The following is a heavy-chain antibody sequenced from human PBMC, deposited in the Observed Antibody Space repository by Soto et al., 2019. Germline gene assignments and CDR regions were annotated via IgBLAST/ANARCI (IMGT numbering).Heavy chain of an antibody. V-gene: IGHV3-7*01. CDR2: IKQDGSEK. J-gene: IGHJ5*01. D-gene: IGHD3-16*01. Sequence: EVQLVESGGGLVQPGGSLRLSCAASGFTFSNYWMSWVRQAPGKGPEWVANIKQDGSEKNYVDSVEGRFTISRDNAKNSIYLQMNSLRAEDTAVYYCATYAHHTFDSWGQGTLVTVSS. CDR3: ATYAHHTFDS. CDR1: GFTFSNYW.